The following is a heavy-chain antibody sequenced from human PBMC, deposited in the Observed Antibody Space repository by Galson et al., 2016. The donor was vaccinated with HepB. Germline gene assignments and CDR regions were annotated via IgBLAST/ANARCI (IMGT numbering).Heavy chain of an antibody. V-gene: IGHV4-39*07. D-gene: IGHD4-17*01. CDR1: SASISSSTYY. J-gene: IGHJ6*02. CDR3: ASYGGYTHYYGVDV. CDR2: IFYTGNT. Sequence: SETLSLTCAVSSASISSSTYYWAWIRQPPGKGLEWIGSIFYTGNTYYNPSLTSRVTISEDTSQNQFSLKLSSVTAADTAVYYCASYGGYTHYYGVDVWGQGTTVTVSS.